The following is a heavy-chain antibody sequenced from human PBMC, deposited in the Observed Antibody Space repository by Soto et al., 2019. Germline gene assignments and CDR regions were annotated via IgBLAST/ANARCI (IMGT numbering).Heavy chain of an antibody. CDR1: GFTFSNAW. D-gene: IGHD6-13*01. J-gene: IGHJ4*02. CDR2: ISGSGGST. CDR3: AKRAAGTSFDY. Sequence: GGSLRLSCAASGFTFSNAWMNWVRQAPGKGLEWVSVISGSGGSTYYADSVKGRFTISRDNSKNTLYLQMNSLRAEDTAVYYCAKRAAGTSFDYWGQGTLVTVSS. V-gene: IGHV3-23*01.